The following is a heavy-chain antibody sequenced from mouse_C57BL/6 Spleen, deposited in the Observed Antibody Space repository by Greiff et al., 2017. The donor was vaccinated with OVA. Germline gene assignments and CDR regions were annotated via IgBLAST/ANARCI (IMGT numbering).Heavy chain of an antibody. J-gene: IGHJ4*01. CDR2: LYPGDGDT. D-gene: IGHD2-1*01. Sequence: QVQLQQSGPELVQPGASVTISCKASGYAFSSSWMNWLKQRPGTGLACIGRLYPGDGDTNYTRKFKGKATLTADKASSTAYMLLSSRTSEDSAVDFCSLCLLAMDYWGQGTSVTVSS. CDR1: GYAFSSSW. V-gene: IGHV1-82*01. CDR3: SLCLLAMDY.